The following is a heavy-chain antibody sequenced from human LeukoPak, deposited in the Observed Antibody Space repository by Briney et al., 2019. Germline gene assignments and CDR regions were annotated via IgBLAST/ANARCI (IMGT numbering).Heavy chain of an antibody. J-gene: IGHJ4*02. V-gene: IGHV3-49*03. CDR2: IRSKVYGGTT. CDR3: TRVGPTGIGGYYY. D-gene: IGHD1-1*01. Sequence: GGSLRLSCTASGFTFGDYAMSWFRQAPGKGLEWVGFIRSKVYGGTTEYAASVKGRFTISRDDSKSIAYLQMNSLKSEDTAMYYCTRVGPTGIGGYYYWGQGTLVTVSS. CDR1: GFTFGDYA.